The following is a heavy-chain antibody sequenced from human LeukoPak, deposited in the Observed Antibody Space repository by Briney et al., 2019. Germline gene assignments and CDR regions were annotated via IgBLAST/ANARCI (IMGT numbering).Heavy chain of an antibody. J-gene: IGHJ4*02. CDR2: INEDGNTK. CDR3: VSFYETY. Sequence: GGSLRLSCAASGFTFRNYWMSWVRQAPRKGLEWVAIINEDGNTKYYVDSLKGRFTISRDNAKNTVYLQMNNLRAEDTAVYYCVSFYETYWGRGTLVTVSS. D-gene: IGHD2/OR15-2a*01. V-gene: IGHV3-7*01. CDR1: GFTFRNYW.